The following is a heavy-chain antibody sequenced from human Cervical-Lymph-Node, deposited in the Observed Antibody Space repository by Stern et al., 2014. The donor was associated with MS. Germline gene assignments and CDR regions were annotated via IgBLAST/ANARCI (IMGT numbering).Heavy chain of an antibody. CDR2: ISSSSHFI. Sequence: EDQLVESGGGLVKPGGSLRLSCVASGFSFSIYTMNWVRQAPGKALEWVASISSSSHFIDYADSVRGRFTISRDNSRSSVHLQMNSLGVDDTAIYYCARSRGHWELHYFDYWGQGTLVPVSS. V-gene: IGHV3-21*04. CDR1: GFSFSIYT. D-gene: IGHD1-26*01. CDR3: ARSRGHWELHYFDY. J-gene: IGHJ4*02.